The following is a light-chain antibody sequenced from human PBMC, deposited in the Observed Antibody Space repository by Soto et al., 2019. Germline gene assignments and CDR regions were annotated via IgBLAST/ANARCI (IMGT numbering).Light chain of an antibody. J-gene: IGKJ3*01. V-gene: IGKV3-20*01. Sequence: EIVLAQSPGTLSLSPGERATLSCRASQSVTRDYLAWYQQIPGQAPRLLIYDASTRATGIPDRFSGSGSGTDFPLTISRLEPEDFAVYYCQQYGSPPSGGFTFGPGTKVEIK. CDR2: DAS. CDR1: QSVTRDY. CDR3: QQYGSPPSGGFT.